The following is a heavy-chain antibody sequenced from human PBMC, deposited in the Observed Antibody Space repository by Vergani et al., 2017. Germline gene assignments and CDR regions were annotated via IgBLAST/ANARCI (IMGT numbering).Heavy chain of an antibody. V-gene: IGHV3-30*18. Sequence: ENLVESGGGLVKPGGSLRLSCVASGFTFGSYSVNWVRQAPGRGLEWVAVISNDGSKKYYADSVKGRFTISRDNSKNTLDLQMNSLRTQDTAVYYCAKAGSVTSGSLQYNFYMDVWGKGTTVTVS. CDR1: GFTFGSYS. J-gene: IGHJ6*03. CDR2: ISNDGSKK. D-gene: IGHD3-10*01. CDR3: AKAGSVTSGSLQYNFYMDV.